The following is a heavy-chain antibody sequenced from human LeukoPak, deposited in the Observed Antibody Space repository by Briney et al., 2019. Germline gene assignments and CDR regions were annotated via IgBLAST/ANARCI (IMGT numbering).Heavy chain of an antibody. CDR3: ARWYSSSWYFDY. Sequence: SETLSLTCTVSGDSITSGSYYWGWIRQPPGRGLEWIGSIYYSGNTYYNPSLKSRVTISVDTSKNQFSLKLSSVTAADTAVYYCARWYSSSWYFDYWGQGTLVTVSS. D-gene: IGHD6-13*01. CDR1: GDSITSGSYY. CDR2: IYYSGNT. J-gene: IGHJ4*02. V-gene: IGHV4-39*07.